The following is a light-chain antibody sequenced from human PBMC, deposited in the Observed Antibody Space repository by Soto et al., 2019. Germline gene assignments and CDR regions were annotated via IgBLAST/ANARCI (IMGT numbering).Light chain of an antibody. J-gene: IGLJ2*01. CDR1: SSNIGAGFD. Sequence: QSVLTQPPSVSGAPGQRVTISCTGSSSNIGAGFDVHWYQQLPETAPKLLIYGNTNRPSGVPDRFSGSKSGTSASLAITGLRAEDEADYYCQSYDSSLSAVFGGGTKLTVL. CDR2: GNT. V-gene: IGLV1-40*01. CDR3: QSYDSSLSAV.